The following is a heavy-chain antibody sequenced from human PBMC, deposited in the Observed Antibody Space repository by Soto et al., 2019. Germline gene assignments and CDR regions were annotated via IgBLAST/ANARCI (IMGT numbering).Heavy chain of an antibody. CDR2: ISSSSSYI. D-gene: IGHD3-3*01. J-gene: IGHJ4*02. CDR3: ATSPYDFWSGYSDY. Sequence: GGSLRLSCAASGFTFSSYSMNWVRQAPGKGLEWVSSISSSSSYIYYADSVEGRFTISRDNAKNSLYLQMNSLRAEDTAVYYCATSPYDFWSGYSDYWGQGTLVTVSS. V-gene: IGHV3-21*01. CDR1: GFTFSSYS.